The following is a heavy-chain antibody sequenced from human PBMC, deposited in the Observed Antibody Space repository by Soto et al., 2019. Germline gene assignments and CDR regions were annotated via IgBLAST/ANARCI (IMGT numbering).Heavy chain of an antibody. D-gene: IGHD3-22*01. CDR2: ISYDGSNK. CDR3: ARPYYYDSSGPLDF. Sequence: LRLSCAVSGFTFSSYAMHWVRQAPGKGLEWVAVISYDGSNKYYADSVKGRFTISRDNSKNTLYLQMNSLRAEDTAVYYCARPYYYDSSGPLDFWGQGTLVTVSS. J-gene: IGHJ4*01. V-gene: IGHV3-30-3*01. CDR1: GFTFSSYA.